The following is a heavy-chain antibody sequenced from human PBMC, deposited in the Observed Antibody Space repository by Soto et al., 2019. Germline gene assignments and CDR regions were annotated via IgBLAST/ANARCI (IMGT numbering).Heavy chain of an antibody. CDR2: ISSSSSYI. CDR1: GFTFSSYS. V-gene: IGHV3-21*01. J-gene: IGHJ3*02. D-gene: IGHD1-7*01. CDR3: SRDDGRTTRGAFDI. Sequence: PXGSLRLSCAASGFTFSSYSMNWVRQAPGKGLEWVSSISSSSSYIYYADSVKGRFTISRDNAKNSLYLQMNSLRAEDTAVYYCSRDDGRTTRGAFDIWGQGTMVTVSS.